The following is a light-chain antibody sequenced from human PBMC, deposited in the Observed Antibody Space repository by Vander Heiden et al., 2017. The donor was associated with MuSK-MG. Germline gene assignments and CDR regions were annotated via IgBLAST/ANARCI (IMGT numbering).Light chain of an antibody. CDR2: GAS. CDR1: QSVSSN. Sequence: EIVITQSPATLSVSPGERATLSCRASQSVSSNLAWYQHKPGQAPRLLIYGASTRATGIPARFSGSGSGTDFTLTISSLQSEDFAVYYCQQRNNWPPGTFGQGTKVEIK. CDR3: QQRNNWPPGT. J-gene: IGKJ1*01. V-gene: IGKV3-15*01.